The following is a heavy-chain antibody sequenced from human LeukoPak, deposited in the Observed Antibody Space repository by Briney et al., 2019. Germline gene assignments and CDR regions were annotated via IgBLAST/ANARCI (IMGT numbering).Heavy chain of an antibody. CDR2: INPSGGST. Sequence: ASVKVSCKASGYTFISYYMHWVRQAPGQGLEWMGVINPSGGSTSYTQKFQGRVTMTRDMSTSTVYIELSSLRSEDTAVYYCARNYSFDYWGQGTLVTVSS. D-gene: IGHD1-7*01. J-gene: IGHJ4*02. V-gene: IGHV1-46*01. CDR1: GYTFISYY. CDR3: ARNYSFDY.